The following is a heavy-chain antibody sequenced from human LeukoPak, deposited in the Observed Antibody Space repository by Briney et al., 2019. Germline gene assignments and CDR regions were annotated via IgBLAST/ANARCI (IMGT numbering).Heavy chain of an antibody. CDR3: ARVYYAGWFDP. Sequence: ASVTLSCKVSGYTFTSSAMQWVRQAPGQRLEWMGWINAGNGNTKYSQKFQGRVTITRDTSASTAYMELSSLRSEDTAVYYCARVYYAGWFDPWGQGTLVTVSS. CDR1: GYTFTSSA. D-gene: IGHD2-8*01. V-gene: IGHV1-3*01. J-gene: IGHJ5*02. CDR2: INAGNGNT.